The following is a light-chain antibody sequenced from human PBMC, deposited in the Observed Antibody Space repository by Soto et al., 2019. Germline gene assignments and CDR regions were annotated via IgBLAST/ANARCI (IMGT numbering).Light chain of an antibody. V-gene: IGLV2-14*03. CDR3: SSYTSSSTLV. Sequence: QSALTQPASVSGSPGQSITISCTGTNSDVRGYNYVSWYQQHPGKAPKLMIYDVSDRPSGVSNRFSGSKSGDTASLTISGLQAEDEADYYCSSYTSSSTLVFGGGTKLTVL. J-gene: IGLJ2*01. CDR1: NSDVRGYNY. CDR2: DVS.